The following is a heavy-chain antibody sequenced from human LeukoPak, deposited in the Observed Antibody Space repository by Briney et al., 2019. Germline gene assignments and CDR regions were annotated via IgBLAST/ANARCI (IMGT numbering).Heavy chain of an antibody. CDR1: GFSLTTTGVC. J-gene: IGHJ4*02. V-gene: IGHV2-70*16. CDR2: VDWDDDK. Sequence: ASGPELVKPTQTLTLTCTFSGFSLTTTGVCVSWIRQPPVKALELLARVDWDDDKFYSTSLKTRVTISKDTSTIQVVLTMTNMDPVDTATYYCVRTTRVHLYGNSGYYLFDNWGQGTLVTVSS. CDR3: VRTTRVHLYGNSGYYLFDN. D-gene: IGHD3-22*01.